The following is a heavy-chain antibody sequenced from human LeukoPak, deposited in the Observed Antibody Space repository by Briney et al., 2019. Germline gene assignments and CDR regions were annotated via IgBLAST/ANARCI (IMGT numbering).Heavy chain of an antibody. CDR1: GGSFSGYY. Sequence: SETLSLTCAVYGGSFSGYYWSWIRQPPGKGVEWIGEINHSGSTNYNPSLKSRVTISVDTSKNQFSLKLSSVTAADTAVYYCARGLYYHDSSGYSDYWGQGTLVTVSS. V-gene: IGHV4-34*01. CDR2: INHSGST. D-gene: IGHD3-22*01. CDR3: ARGLYYHDSSGYSDY. J-gene: IGHJ4*02.